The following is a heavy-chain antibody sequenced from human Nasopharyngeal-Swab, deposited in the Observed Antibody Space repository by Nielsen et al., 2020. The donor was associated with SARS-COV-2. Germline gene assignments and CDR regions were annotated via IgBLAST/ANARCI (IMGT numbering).Heavy chain of an antibody. D-gene: IGHD1-1*01. V-gene: IGHV3-23*01. J-gene: IGHJ4*02. CDR3: AKWARSNWFDY. CDR2: ISGSGGDT. Sequence: WIRQPPGKGLEWVSSISGSGGDTYYTDSAKGRFTFSRDSSRSTLYLQMNSLRVEDTAVYYCAKWARSNWFDYWGQGTLVTVSA.